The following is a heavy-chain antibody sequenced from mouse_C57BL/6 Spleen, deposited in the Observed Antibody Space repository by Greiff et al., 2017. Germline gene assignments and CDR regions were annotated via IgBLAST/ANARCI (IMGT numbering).Heavy chain of an antibody. J-gene: IGHJ2*01. CDR1: GYAFSSSW. CDR3: AREIGSSPLDY. V-gene: IGHV1-82*01. Sequence: QVQLQQSGPELVKPGASVKISCKASGYAFSSSWMNWVKQRPGKGLEWIGRIYPGDGDTNYNGKFKGKATLTADKSSSTAYMQLSSLTSEDSAVYVCAREIGSSPLDYWGQGTTLTVSS. CDR2: IYPGDGDT. D-gene: IGHD1-1*01.